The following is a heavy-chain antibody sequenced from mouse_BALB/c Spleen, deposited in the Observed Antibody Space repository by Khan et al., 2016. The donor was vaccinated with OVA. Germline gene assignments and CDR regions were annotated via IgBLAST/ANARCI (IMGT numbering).Heavy chain of an antibody. J-gene: IGHJ3*01. CDR3: ASHLTGSFAY. V-gene: IGHV5-6*01. CDR2: ISSGGDYT. D-gene: IGHD4-1*01. Sequence: EVELVESGGDLVEPGGSLKLSCAASGFTFSSYSMSWVRQTSDKRLEWVATISSGGDYTYYPDIVKGRFTISRDNAKNTLYLQMSSLKSEDTAMYYCASHLTGSFAYWGQGTLGAVSA. CDR1: GFTFSSYS.